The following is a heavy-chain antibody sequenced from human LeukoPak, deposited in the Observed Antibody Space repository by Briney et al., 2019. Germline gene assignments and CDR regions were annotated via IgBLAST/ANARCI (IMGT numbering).Heavy chain of an antibody. CDR3: ARDHPDIVVVVAATPGY. D-gene: IGHD2-15*01. Sequence: ASVKVSCKASGYTFTGYYMHWVRQAPGQGLEWMGWINPNSGGTNYAQKLQGGVTMTRDTSISTAYMELSRLRSDDTAVYYCARDHPDIVVVVAATPGYWGQGTLVTVSS. CDR1: GYTFTGYY. J-gene: IGHJ4*02. CDR2: INPNSGGT. V-gene: IGHV1-2*02.